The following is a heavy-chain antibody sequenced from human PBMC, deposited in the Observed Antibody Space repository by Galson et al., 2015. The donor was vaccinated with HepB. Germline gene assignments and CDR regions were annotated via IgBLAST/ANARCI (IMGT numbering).Heavy chain of an antibody. CDR1: GFIFSDYS. CDR2: ISSSSNTI. J-gene: IGHJ6*02. V-gene: IGHV3-48*01. Sequence: SLRLSCAASGFIFSDYSINWVRQAPGKGLEWISFISSSSNTIYYADSVKGRFTISRDNAKNSLYLQLHSLRPEDTAVYYCARDYYGSSTYFNDWHYGMDVWGRGTTVTVSS. CDR3: ARDYYGSSTYFNDWHYGMDV. D-gene: IGHD3-10*01.